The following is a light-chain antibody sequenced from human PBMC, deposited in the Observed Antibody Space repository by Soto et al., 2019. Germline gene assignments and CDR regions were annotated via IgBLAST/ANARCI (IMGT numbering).Light chain of an antibody. CDR2: GAS. Sequence: ELVRTHAPATLSVSPMRRATLSCRASQSISGTLAWYQQKPGQAPRLLIYGASTRATSFPARFSGSGSGTDFHLTFSSLQSGDLAVYYCQQYNNWPWMWGQGNKVDIK. CDR3: QQYNNWPWM. CDR1: QSISGT. J-gene: IGKJ1*01. V-gene: IGKV3-15*01.